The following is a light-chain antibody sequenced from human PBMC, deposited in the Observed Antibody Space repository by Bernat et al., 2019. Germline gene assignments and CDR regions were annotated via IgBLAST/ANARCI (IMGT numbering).Light chain of an antibody. CDR1: QIVSTN. CDR2: GAS. J-gene: IGKJ1*01. V-gene: IGKV3D-15*01. Sequence: PGERAALSCRASQIVSTNVAWYQLKPEQAPRLLIYGASRRATGIPDSFSGRGSGTDFTLTIGSLEPEDFAVYYCLQDNDWKTLGQGTKVQI. CDR3: LQDNDWKT.